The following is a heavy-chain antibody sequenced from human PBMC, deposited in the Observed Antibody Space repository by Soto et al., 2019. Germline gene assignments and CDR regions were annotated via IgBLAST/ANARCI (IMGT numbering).Heavy chain of an antibody. D-gene: IGHD1-26*01. CDR1: GGSISSGGYY. V-gene: IGHV4-31*03. Sequence: QVQLQESGPGLVKPSQTLSLTCTVSGGSISSGGYYWSWIRQHPGKGLEWIGYIYYSGSTYYNPSLKRRVTRSVDTAKNQFALKLSSVTAADTAVYYCAGIYSGTPGGTLRYWGQGTLVTVSS. CDR3: AGIYSGTPGGTLRY. CDR2: IYYSGST. J-gene: IGHJ4*02.